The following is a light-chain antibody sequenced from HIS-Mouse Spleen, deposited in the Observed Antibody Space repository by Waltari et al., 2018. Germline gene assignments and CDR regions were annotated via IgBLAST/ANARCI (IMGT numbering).Light chain of an antibody. J-gene: IGKJ3*01. CDR3: QQYYSTPLT. CDR2: WAS. Sequence: DIVMTQSPDSLAVSLGERAIINCTYSQSVLYSSNNKNYLAWYQQKPGQPPKLLIYWASTRESGVPDRFSGSGSGTDFTLTISSLQAEDVAVYYCQQYYSTPLTFGPGTKVDIK. CDR1: QSVLYSSNNKNY. V-gene: IGKV4-1*01.